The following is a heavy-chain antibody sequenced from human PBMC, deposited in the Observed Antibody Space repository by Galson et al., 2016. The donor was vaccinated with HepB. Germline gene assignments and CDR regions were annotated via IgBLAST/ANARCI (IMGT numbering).Heavy chain of an antibody. CDR1: GGTFSSYA. Sequence: SVKVSCKASGGTFSSYAISWVRQAPGQGLEWMGGIIPIFGTTNYAQKFQGRVTITADESTGTAYMELSSLRSEDTAVYYCARPLERLTIFRLPFAYWGQGTLVTVSS. CDR3: ARPLERLTIFRLPFAY. CDR2: IIPIFGTT. V-gene: IGHV1-69*13. J-gene: IGHJ4*02. D-gene: IGHD3-3*01.